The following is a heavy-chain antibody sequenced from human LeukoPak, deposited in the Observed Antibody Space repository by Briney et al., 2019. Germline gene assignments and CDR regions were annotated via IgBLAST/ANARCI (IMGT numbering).Heavy chain of an antibody. CDR3: AREYSSSWFFDY. V-gene: IGHV1-18*01. CDR2: IGAYNGNT. CDR1: GYTFTSYG. Sequence: ASVKVSCKASGYTFTSYGISWVRQAPGQGLEWMGWIGAYNGNTNYAQKLQGRVTMTTDTSTTTAYMELRSLRSDDTAVYYCAREYSSSWFFDYWGQGTLVTVSS. J-gene: IGHJ4*02. D-gene: IGHD6-13*01.